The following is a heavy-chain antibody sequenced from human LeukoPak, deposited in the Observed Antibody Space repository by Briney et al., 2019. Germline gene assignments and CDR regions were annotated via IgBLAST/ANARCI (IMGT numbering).Heavy chain of an antibody. D-gene: IGHD1-7*01. CDR3: APSLRPVTGTTPPYYGMGV. Sequence: SETLSLTCAVYGGSFSGYYWSWIRQPPGKGLEWIGEINHSGSTNYNPSLKSRVTISVDTSKNQFSLKLSSVTAADTAVYYCAPSLRPVTGTTPPYYGMGVWGQGTTVTVSS. CDR1: GGSFSGYY. V-gene: IGHV4-34*01. J-gene: IGHJ6*02. CDR2: INHSGST.